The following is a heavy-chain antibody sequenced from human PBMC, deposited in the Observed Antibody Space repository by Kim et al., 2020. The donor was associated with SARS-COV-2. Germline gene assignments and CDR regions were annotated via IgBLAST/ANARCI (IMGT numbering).Heavy chain of an antibody. D-gene: IGHD3-10*01. CDR1: GGSISSSSYY. CDR2: IYYSGST. J-gene: IGHJ4*02. Sequence: SETLSLTCTVSGGSISSSSYYWGWIRQPPGKGLEWIGSIYYSGSTYYNPSLKSRVTISVDTSKNQFSLKLSSVTAADTAVYYCARLLNYYGSGSYPSYWGQGTLVTVSS. V-gene: IGHV4-39*01. CDR3: ARLLNYYGSGSYPSY.